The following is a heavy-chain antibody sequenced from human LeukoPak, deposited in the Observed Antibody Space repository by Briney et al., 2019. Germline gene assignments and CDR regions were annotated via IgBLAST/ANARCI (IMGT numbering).Heavy chain of an antibody. Sequence: PSQTLSLTCTVSGGSIRSGSYYWRWIRQPAGKGLEWIGRIYTSGSTNYNPSLKSRVTISVDTSKNQFSLKLSSVTAADTAVYYCARDVYDAFDIWGQGTMVTVSS. CDR2: IYTSGST. J-gene: IGHJ3*02. D-gene: IGHD2-8*01. CDR1: GGSIRSGSYY. CDR3: ARDVYDAFDI. V-gene: IGHV4-61*02.